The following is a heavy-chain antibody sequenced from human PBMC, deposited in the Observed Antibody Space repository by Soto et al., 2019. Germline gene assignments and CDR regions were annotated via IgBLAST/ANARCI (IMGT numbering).Heavy chain of an antibody. CDR2: IYYSGST. Sequence: QLQLQESGPGLVKPSETLSLTCTVSGGSISSSSYYRGWIRQPPGKGLEWIGSIYYSGSTYYNPSLKSRVTLSVDTSKNQFSLKLSSVTAADTAVYYCAPFDWLTHYWGQGTLVTVSS. J-gene: IGHJ4*02. CDR1: GGSISSSSYY. D-gene: IGHD3-9*01. V-gene: IGHV4-39*01. CDR3: APFDWLTHY.